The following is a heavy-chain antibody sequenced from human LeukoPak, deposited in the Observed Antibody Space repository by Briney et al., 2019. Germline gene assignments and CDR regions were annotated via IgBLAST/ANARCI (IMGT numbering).Heavy chain of an antibody. CDR1: GYTFTGYD. J-gene: IGHJ6*03. CDR3: ARNLAVAGYYYYYYMDV. V-gene: IGHV1-2*02. D-gene: IGHD6-19*01. Sequence: ASVRVSCKASGYTFTGYDMHWVRQAPGQGLEWMGWINPNSGGTNYAQKFQGRVTMTRDTSISTAYMELSRLRSDDTAVYYCARNLAVAGYYYYYYMDVWGKGTTVTISS. CDR2: INPNSGGT.